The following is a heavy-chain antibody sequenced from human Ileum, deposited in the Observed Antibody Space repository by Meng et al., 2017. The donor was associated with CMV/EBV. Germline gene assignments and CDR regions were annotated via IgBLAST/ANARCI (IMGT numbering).Heavy chain of an antibody. D-gene: IGHD3-10*01. V-gene: IGHV4-4*07. CDR3: ARAAARGVPVDL. CDR1: GGSLTSYY. J-gene: IGHJ5*02. Sequence: QLQRPEWGPRLLKPSETLALTCTVTGGSLTSYYWTWIRQPAGKGLEWIGRIHPTGTTDDNPSLRSRVSMSLDKSKNQFSLKLTSVTAADTAVYYCARAAARGVPVDLWGQGTLVTVSS. CDR2: IHPTGTT.